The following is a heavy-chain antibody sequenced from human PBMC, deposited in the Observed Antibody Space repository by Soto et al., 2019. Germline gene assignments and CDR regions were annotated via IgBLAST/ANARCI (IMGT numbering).Heavy chain of an antibody. CDR2: IYYTGST. CDR3: ALSSRKLLCFGEPFSGSWFDP. Sequence: PSETLSLTCTVSGVSITSGTYYWGWIRQPPGKGLEWIGTIYYTGSTYYDPSLKSRVTISVDTSKNQFSLKLTSVTAADTAVYYCALSSRKLLCFGEPFSGSWFDPWGQGTLVTVSS. D-gene: IGHD3-10*01. CDR1: GVSITSGTYY. J-gene: IGHJ5*02. V-gene: IGHV4-39*01.